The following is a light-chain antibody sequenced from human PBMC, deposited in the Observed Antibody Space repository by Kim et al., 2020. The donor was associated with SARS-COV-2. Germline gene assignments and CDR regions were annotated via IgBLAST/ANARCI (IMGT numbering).Light chain of an antibody. Sequence: SYVVTQSHSVSVAPGETAGFSCGGNNIESKNVHWYQQKPGQAPVLVIYFDSERPSGIPERFSGSNSGDTATLTISRVEAGDEADYFCQLWDSDSDQWVFGGGTQLTVL. J-gene: IGLJ3*02. CDR3: QLWDSDSDQWV. CDR2: FDS. CDR1: NIESKN. V-gene: IGLV3-21*01.